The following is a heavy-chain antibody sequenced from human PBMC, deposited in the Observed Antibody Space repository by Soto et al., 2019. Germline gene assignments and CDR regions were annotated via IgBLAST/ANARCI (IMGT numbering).Heavy chain of an antibody. CDR3: ARSYYLADAFDV. D-gene: IGHD3-16*01. V-gene: IGHV1-18*01. CDR1: CLRFSALG. CDR2: VRALNGNT. Sequence: APVKVPSKASCLRFSALGFNWPGPAPGQGLGWRGWVRALNGNTETAQGVQDRVTMTTDSSTTTAHMDLTNLTTDDTAIYYWARSYYLADAFDVWGQGTMVTV. J-gene: IGHJ3*01.